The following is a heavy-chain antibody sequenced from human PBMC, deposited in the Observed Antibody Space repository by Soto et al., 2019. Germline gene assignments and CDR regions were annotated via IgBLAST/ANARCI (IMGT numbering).Heavy chain of an antibody. D-gene: IGHD1-1*01. Sequence: SEQVSWKVSGYTLSELSMHWVRQGPGKGLEWMGGFDPEDGETIYAQKFQGRVTMTEDTSTDTAYMELSSLRSEDTAVYYCATVNERYYYYGMDVWGQGTTVTVSS. V-gene: IGHV1-24*01. J-gene: IGHJ6*02. CDR1: GYTLSELS. CDR2: FDPEDGET. CDR3: ATVNERYYYYGMDV.